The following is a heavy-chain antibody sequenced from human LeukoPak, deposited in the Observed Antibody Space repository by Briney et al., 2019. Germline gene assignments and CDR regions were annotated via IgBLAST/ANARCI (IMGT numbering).Heavy chain of an antibody. Sequence: ASVKVSCEASGYTFTDYYIHWVRQAPGQGLEWLGWINPNSGDTGYAQKFQGSVTMTRDTSISTAYMDLSRLTSDDTAVYYCARQGSSVRDFDYWGQGTLVTVSS. CDR3: ARQGSSVRDFDY. CDR2: INPNSGDT. CDR1: GYTFTDYY. D-gene: IGHD2-2*01. J-gene: IGHJ4*02. V-gene: IGHV1-2*02.